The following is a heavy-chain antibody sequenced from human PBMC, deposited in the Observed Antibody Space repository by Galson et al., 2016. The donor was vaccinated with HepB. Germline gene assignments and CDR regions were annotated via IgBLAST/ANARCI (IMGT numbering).Heavy chain of an antibody. V-gene: IGHV6-1*01. CDR3: ARVRCSTFRCQNWFDP. J-gene: IGHJ5*02. Sequence: CAISGDSVSSNSAAWTWIRRSPLRGLEWLGRTYYRSKWYNDYAVSVKSRISIHPDTSKNQFSLQLNSVTPEDTAVYYGARVRCSTFRCQNWFDPWGQGTLVTVSS. CDR1: GDSVSSNSAA. D-gene: IGHD2/OR15-2a*01. CDR2: TYYRSKWYN.